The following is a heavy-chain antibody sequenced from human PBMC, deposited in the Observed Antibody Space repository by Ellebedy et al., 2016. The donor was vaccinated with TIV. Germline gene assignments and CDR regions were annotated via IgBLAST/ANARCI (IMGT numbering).Heavy chain of an antibody. V-gene: IGHV5-10-1*01. J-gene: IGHJ4*02. CDR3: ARHLGSGGDFDY. CDR2: IDPSDFFT. D-gene: IGHD3-10*01. CDR1: GYSFTNYW. Sequence: GESLKISCKASGYSFTNYWISWVRQMPGKGLEWLGKIDPSDFFTRYSPSFQGHITMSTYKSISVAYLQWSILHASDTALYYCARHLGSGGDFDYWGQGTLLTVSS.